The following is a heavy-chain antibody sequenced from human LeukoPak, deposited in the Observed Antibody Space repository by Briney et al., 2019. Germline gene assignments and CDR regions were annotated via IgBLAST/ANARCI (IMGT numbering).Heavy chain of an antibody. CDR1: GSTFDNYA. Sequence: GGSLRLSCEASGSTFDNYAMSWVRQAPGKGLEWVSAISGSGGSTYYADSVKGRFTISRDNSKNTLYLQMNSLRAEDTAVYYCAKDYSNYYGSGSYYPFDYWGQGTLVTVSS. V-gene: IGHV3-23*01. D-gene: IGHD3-10*01. J-gene: IGHJ4*02. CDR3: AKDYSNYYGSGSYYPFDY. CDR2: ISGSGGST.